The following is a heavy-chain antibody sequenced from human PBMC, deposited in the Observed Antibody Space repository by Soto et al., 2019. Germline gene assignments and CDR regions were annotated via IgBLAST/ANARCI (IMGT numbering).Heavy chain of an antibody. V-gene: IGHV1-18*01. CDR3: ARGRYGDY. CDR1: GYAFTTYG. Sequence: QVHLVQSGAEVKKPGASVKVSCKGSGYAFTTYGITWVRQAPGQGLEWMGWISAHNGNTNYAQKVQGRVTVTRDTSTRTAYMELRSLRSDETDVYYWARGRYGDYWGQGALVTVSS. D-gene: IGHD1-1*01. CDR2: ISAHNGNT. J-gene: IGHJ4*02.